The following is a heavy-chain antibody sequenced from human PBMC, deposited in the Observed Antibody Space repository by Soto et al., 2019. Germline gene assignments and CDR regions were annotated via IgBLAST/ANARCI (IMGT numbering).Heavy chain of an antibody. CDR3: ARVKYSPPYYYYSGMDV. J-gene: IGHJ6*04. D-gene: IGHD5-18*01. CDR1: GYTFTSYG. V-gene: IGHV1-18*01. Sequence: QVQLVQSGAEVKKPGASVKVSCKASGYTFTSYGISWVRQAPGQGLEWMGWISAYNGNTNYAQKTQGRVTKTTATSASTAYMELRSLRSDDTAVYYCARVKYSPPYYYYSGMDVWGKGTTVTVSS. CDR2: ISAYNGNT.